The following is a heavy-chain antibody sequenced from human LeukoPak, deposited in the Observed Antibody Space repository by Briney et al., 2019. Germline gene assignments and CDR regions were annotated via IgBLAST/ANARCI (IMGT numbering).Heavy chain of an antibody. J-gene: IGHJ5*02. D-gene: IGHD3-22*01. CDR1: GGSISSYY. V-gene: IGHV4-4*07. CDR3: ARDHSYYYDSSGKGSYNWFDP. CDR2: IYTSGST. Sequence: SETLSLTCTVSGGSISSYYWSWIRQPAGKGLEWIGRIYTSGSTNYNPSLKSRVTMSVDTSKNQFSLKLSSVTAADTAVYYCARDHSYYYDSSGKGSYNWFDPWGQGTLVTVSS.